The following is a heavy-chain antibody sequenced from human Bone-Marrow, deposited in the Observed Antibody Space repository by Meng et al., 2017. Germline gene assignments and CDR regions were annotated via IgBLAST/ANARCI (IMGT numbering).Heavy chain of an antibody. CDR2: INPKSGDT. J-gene: IGHJ4*02. CDR3: ARGVVGAPCD. V-gene: IGHV1-2*06. D-gene: IGHD1-26*01. Sequence: VPLVQSGAEVKKPGASWKVSCKASVYTFPDYWLHWVRRAPGQGLEWMGRINPKSGDTHYAQRFQGRVTMTGDTSISTAYMELSGLRSDDTAVYYCARGVVGAPCDWGQGTLVTVSS. CDR1: VYTFPDYW.